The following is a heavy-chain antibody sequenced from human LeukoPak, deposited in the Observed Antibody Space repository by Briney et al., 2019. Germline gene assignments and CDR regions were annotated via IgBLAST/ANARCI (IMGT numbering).Heavy chain of an antibody. Sequence: GGSLRLSCAASGFTFSSYSMNWVRQAPGKGLEWVSAISGSGGSTYYADSVKGRFTISRDNSKNTLYLQMNSLRAEDTAVYYCAKYSNSLFDYWGQGTLVTVSS. CDR3: AKYSNSLFDY. V-gene: IGHV3-23*01. CDR2: ISGSGGST. CDR1: GFTFSSYS. J-gene: IGHJ4*02. D-gene: IGHD4-11*01.